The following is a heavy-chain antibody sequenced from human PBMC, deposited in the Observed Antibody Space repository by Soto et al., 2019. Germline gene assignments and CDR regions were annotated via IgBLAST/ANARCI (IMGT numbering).Heavy chain of an antibody. D-gene: IGHD2-2*01. CDR1: GFTFSSYS. Sequence: PGGSLRLSCAASGFTFSSYSMNWVRQAPGKGLEWVSSISSSSSYIYYADSVKGRFTISRDNAKNSLYLQMNSLRAEDTAVYYCARASHCSSTSCPFDYWGQGTLVTVSS. CDR3: ARASHCSSTSCPFDY. V-gene: IGHV3-21*01. J-gene: IGHJ4*02. CDR2: ISSSSSYI.